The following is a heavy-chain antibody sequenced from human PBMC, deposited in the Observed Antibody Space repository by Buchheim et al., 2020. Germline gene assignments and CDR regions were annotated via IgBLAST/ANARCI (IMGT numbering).Heavy chain of an antibody. J-gene: IGHJ6*02. CDR2: ISYDGSNK. D-gene: IGHD4-23*01. CDR3: AKDLRGYGGNSRYYYYGMDV. Sequence: QVQLVESGGGVVQPGRSLRLSCAASGFTFSSYGMHWVRQAPGKGLEWVAVISYDGSNKYYADSVKARFTISRDNSKNTLYLQMNSLRAEDTAVYYCAKDLRGYGGNSRYYYYGMDVWGQGTT. CDR1: GFTFSSYG. V-gene: IGHV3-30*18.